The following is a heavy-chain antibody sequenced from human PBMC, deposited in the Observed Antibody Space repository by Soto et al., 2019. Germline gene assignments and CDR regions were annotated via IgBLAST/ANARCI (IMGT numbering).Heavy chain of an antibody. CDR1: GGSISSYY. V-gene: IGHV4-59*01. CDR2: IYYSGST. CDR3: ARHTYYYDSSGSSWHYFDY. D-gene: IGHD3-22*01. Sequence: PSETLSLTCTVSGGSISSYYWSWIRQPPGRGLEWIGYIYYSGSTNYNPSLKSRVTISVDTSKNQFSLKLSSVTAADTAVYYCARHTYYYDSSGSSWHYFDYWGQGTLVTVSS. J-gene: IGHJ4*02.